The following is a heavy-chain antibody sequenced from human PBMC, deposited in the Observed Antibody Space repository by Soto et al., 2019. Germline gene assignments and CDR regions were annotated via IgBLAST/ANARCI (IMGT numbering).Heavy chain of an antibody. J-gene: IGHJ6*02. CDR3: ARGYYYGSGSYYTYYYYGMDV. CDR1: GFTFSSYA. CDR2: ISYDGSNK. Sequence: QVQLVESGGGVVQPGRSLRLSCAASGFTFSSYAMHWVRQAPGKGLEWVAVISYDGSNKYYADSVKGRFTISRDNSKNTLEPQMNSMRAEDTAVYYCARGYYYGSGSYYTYYYYGMDVWGQGTTVTVSS. D-gene: IGHD3-10*01. V-gene: IGHV3-30-3*01.